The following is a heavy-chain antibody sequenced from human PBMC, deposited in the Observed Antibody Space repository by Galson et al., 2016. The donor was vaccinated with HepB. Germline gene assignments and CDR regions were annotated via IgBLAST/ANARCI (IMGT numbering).Heavy chain of an antibody. J-gene: IGHJ4*02. CDR1: GFTFSSYG. D-gene: IGHD5-24*01. CDR3: AKDGKRWLQIYYFDY. V-gene: IGHV3-30*18. CDR2: ISFDGSNK. Sequence: SLRLSCAVSGFTFSSYGMHWVRQAPGKGLEWVAVISFDGSNKYYADSVKGRFTISRDNSKNTLYLQMNSLRAEDTAVYYCAKDGKRWLQIYYFDYWGQGTLVTVSS.